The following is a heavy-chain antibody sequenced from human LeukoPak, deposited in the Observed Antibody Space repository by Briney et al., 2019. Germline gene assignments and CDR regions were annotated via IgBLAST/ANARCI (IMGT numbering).Heavy chain of an antibody. Sequence: PSETLSLTCTVSGGSISSYYWSWIRQPPGKGLEWIGYIYYSGSTNYNPSLKSRVTISVDTSKNQFSLKLSSVTAADTAVYYCARVTDYGGYLDYWGQGTLVTVSS. D-gene: IGHD4-23*01. J-gene: IGHJ4*02. CDR2: IYYSGST. CDR1: GGSISSYY. CDR3: ARVTDYGGYLDY. V-gene: IGHV4-59*01.